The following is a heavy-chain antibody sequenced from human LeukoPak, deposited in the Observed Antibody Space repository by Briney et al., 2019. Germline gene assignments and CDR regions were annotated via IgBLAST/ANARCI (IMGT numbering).Heavy chain of an antibody. CDR2: INPSGGST. J-gene: IGHJ4*02. CDR1: GYTFTSYY. V-gene: IGHV1-46*01. D-gene: IGHD6-13*01. CDR3: ARGASQWQLVSDFDY. Sequence: ASVKVSCKASGYTFTSYYMHWVRQAPGQGLEWMGIINPSGGSTSYARKFQGRVTMTRDTSTSTVYMELSSLRSEDTAVYYCARGASQWQLVSDFDYWGQGTLVTVSS.